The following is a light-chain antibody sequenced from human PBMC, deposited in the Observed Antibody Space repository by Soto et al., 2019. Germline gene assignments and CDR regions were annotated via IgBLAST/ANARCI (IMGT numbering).Light chain of an antibody. CDR3: QQYYSTPPWT. CDR2: WAS. V-gene: IGKV4-1*01. J-gene: IGKJ1*01. Sequence: DIVMTQSPDSLAVSLGERATINCKSSQNVLYSSNNKNYLAWYQQKPGQPPKLLIYWASTRESGVPDRFSGSGSGTDFTLTNSSQQAEDVAVYYCQQYYSTPPWTFGQGTKVDIK. CDR1: QNVLYSSNNKNY.